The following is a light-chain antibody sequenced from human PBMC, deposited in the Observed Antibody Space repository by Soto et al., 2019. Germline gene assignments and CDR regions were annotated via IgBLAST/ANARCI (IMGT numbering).Light chain of an antibody. J-gene: IGKJ5*01. Sequence: DIQMTQSPSSLSASVGDRVTITCQTSQDISNYFNWYQQKPGKAHKLLIYDSSNLDPWVPSRFSGGGSGKDFTITISSLQPEDIVTYYCQHYDNLLTFGQGTRLEIK. CDR3: QHYDNLLT. CDR2: DSS. V-gene: IGKV1-33*01. CDR1: QDISNY.